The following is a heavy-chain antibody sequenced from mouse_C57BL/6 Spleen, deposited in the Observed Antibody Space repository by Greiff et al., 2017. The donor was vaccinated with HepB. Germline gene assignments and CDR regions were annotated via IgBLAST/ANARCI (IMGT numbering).Heavy chain of an antibody. J-gene: IGHJ2*01. D-gene: IGHD2-13*01. CDR2: IDPSDSYT. Sequence: QVQLQQSGAELVKPGASVKLSCKASGYTFTSYWMQWVKQRPGQGLEWIGEIDPSDSYTNYNQKFKGKATLTVDTSSSTAYLQLSSLTSEDSAVYYCARKGDSLDYWGQGTTLTVSS. CDR3: ARKGDSLDY. V-gene: IGHV1-50*01. CDR1: GYTFTSYW.